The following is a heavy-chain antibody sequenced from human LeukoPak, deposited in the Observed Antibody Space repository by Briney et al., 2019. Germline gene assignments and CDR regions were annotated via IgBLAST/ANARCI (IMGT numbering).Heavy chain of an antibody. Sequence: GGSLRLSCAASGFSFRSYWMSWVRQALVKKLEWVANINQDASEIYYVDSVKGRFTISRDNAKNSLYLQMDSLRAEDTALYYCARMYCSGTTCYTDAFDIWGQGTLVTVSS. CDR3: ARMYCSGTTCYTDAFDI. V-gene: IGHV3-7*01. CDR1: GFSFRSYW. D-gene: IGHD2-2*02. CDR2: INQDASEI. J-gene: IGHJ3*02.